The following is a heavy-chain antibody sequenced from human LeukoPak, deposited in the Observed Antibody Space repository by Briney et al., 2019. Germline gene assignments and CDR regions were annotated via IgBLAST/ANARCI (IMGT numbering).Heavy chain of an antibody. CDR2: IWYDGSNQ. CDR3: ARAYSSGWSYFDY. J-gene: IGHJ4*02. Sequence: TGGSLRLSYAASGFTFRSYGMHWVRQAPGKGLEWVAVIWYDGSNQYYADSVKGRFTISRDNSKNTLYLQLNSLRAEDTAVYYCARAYSSGWSYFDYWGQGTLVTVSS. CDR1: GFTFRSYG. D-gene: IGHD6-19*01. V-gene: IGHV3-33*01.